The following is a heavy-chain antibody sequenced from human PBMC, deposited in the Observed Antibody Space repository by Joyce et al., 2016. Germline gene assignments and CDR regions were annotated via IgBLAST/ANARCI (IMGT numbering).Heavy chain of an antibody. CDR2: IYYSGGT. CDR3: ARVGGVVLYRGAFDI. CDR1: GGSITGYY. D-gene: IGHD2-15*01. Sequence: QVQLQESGPGLVKPSETLSLTCTVSGGSITGYYWSWIRQPPGKGLEWIGYIYYSGGTNYNPSLKSRVTISVDTSKNQFPLNLTAVTAADTAMYYCARVGGVVLYRGAFDIWGQGTMVTVSS. J-gene: IGHJ3*02. V-gene: IGHV4-59*01.